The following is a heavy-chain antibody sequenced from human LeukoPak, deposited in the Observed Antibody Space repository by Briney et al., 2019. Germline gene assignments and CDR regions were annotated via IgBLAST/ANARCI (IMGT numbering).Heavy chain of an antibody. CDR3: ARWVAARARYYFDY. D-gene: IGHD6-6*01. J-gene: IGHJ4*02. V-gene: IGHV4-59*01. Sequence: SETLSLTCTVSGDSISSYYWNWLRQPPGKGLEWIGYIYYSGSTNYNPSLKSRVTISVDTSKNQFSLKLSSVTAADTAVYYCARWVAARARYYFDYWGQGTLVTVSS. CDR2: IYYSGST. CDR1: GDSISSYY.